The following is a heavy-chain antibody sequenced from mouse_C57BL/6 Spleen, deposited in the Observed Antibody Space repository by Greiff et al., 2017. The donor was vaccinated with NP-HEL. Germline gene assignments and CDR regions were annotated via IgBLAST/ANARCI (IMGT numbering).Heavy chain of an antibody. CDR2: IYPGDGDT. V-gene: IGHV1-82*01. CDR3: AREEGRYFDV. Sequence: QVQLQQSGPELVKPGASVKISCKASGYAFSSSWMNWVKQRPGKGLEWIGRIYPGDGDTNYNGKFKGKATLTADKSSSTAYMQLSSLTSEDSAVYFCAREEGRYFDVWGTGTTVTVSS. D-gene: IGHD3-3*01. CDR1: GYAFSSSW. J-gene: IGHJ1*03.